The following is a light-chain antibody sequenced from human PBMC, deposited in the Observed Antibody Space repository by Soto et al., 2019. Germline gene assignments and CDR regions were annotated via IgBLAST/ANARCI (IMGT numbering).Light chain of an antibody. CDR3: QSYDSSLSDVV. CDR1: SSNIGAGYD. Sequence: QSALTQPPSVSGAPGQRVTISCTGSSSNIGAGYDVHWYQQLPGTASRLLIFGNTNRPSGVPDRFSGSKSGTSASLAITGLQAEDEADYYCQSYDSSLSDVVFGGGTKLTVL. J-gene: IGLJ2*01. V-gene: IGLV1-40*01. CDR2: GNT.